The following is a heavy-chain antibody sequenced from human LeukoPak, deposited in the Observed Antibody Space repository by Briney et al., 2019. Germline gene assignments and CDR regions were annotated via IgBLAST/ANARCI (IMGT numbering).Heavy chain of an antibody. V-gene: IGHV3-21*01. D-gene: IGHD6-13*01. CDR3: ARVWREGYELEVFYFDY. J-gene: IGHJ4*02. CDR2: ISSSSSYI. CDR1: GLTFSSYS. Sequence: GGSLRLSCAVSGLTFSSYSMNWVRQAPGKGLEWVSSISSSSSYIYYADSVKGRFTISRDNAKNSLYLQMNSLRAEDTAVYYCARVWREGYELEVFYFDYWGQGTLVTVSS.